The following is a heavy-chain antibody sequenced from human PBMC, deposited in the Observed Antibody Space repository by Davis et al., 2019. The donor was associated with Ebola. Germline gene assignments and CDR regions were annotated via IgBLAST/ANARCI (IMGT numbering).Heavy chain of an antibody. CDR2: ISSSSSYI. CDR1: GFTFHYYG. J-gene: IGHJ6*04. CDR3: ARDRDNYYDSSGYYYRYYYYGMDV. V-gene: IGHV3-21*01. D-gene: IGHD3-22*01. Sequence: GGSLRLSCAASGFTFHYYGMHWVRQAPGKGLEWVSSISSSSSYIYYADSVKGRFTISRDNAKNSLYLQMNSLRAEDTAVYYCARDRDNYYDSSGYYYRYYYYGMDVWGKGTTVTVSS.